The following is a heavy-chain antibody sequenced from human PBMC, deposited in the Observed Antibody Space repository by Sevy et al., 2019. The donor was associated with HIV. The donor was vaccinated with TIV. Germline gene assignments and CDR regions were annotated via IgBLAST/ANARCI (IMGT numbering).Heavy chain of an antibody. CDR2: ISNGGGTT. V-gene: IGHV3-23*01. J-gene: IGHJ3*02. CDR3: AKRVAGALAALDI. D-gene: IGHD3-10*01. Sequence: GGSLRLSCAASGFTFRNYVMNWVRQPPGKGLEWVSVISNGGGTTYYADYVKGRFTISRDDSKSTLYLQMNSLRVEETAVYFCAKRVAGALAALDIWGQGTMVTVSS. CDR1: GFTFRNYV.